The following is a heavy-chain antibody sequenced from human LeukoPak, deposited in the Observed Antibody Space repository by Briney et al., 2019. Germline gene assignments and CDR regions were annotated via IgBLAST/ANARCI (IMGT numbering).Heavy chain of an antibody. D-gene: IGHD3-10*01. Sequence: SETLSLTCAVYGGSFSGYYWSWIRQPPGKGLEWIGEINHSGSTNYNPSLKSRVTISVDTSKNQFSLKLSSVTAADTAVYYCARRITMVRGVRASLIWFDPWGQGTLVTVSS. CDR3: ARRITMVRGVRASLIWFDP. J-gene: IGHJ5*02. CDR1: GGSFSGYY. V-gene: IGHV4-34*01. CDR2: INHSGST.